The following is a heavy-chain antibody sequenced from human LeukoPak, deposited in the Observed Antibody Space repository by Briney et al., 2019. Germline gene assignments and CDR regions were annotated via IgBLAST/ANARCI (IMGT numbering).Heavy chain of an antibody. CDR1: GFPLRSYA. CDR2: ISGSGDST. V-gene: IGHV3-23*01. CDR3: ARVVCSGGYCYSDY. D-gene: IGHD2-15*01. Sequence: GGSLRLSCAASGFPLRSYAMSWVRQAPGKGLEWVSAISGSGDSTYYADSVKGRFTISRDNSKNTLYLQMNSLRTEDTAVYYCARVVCSGGYCYSDYWGQGTLVTVSS. J-gene: IGHJ4*02.